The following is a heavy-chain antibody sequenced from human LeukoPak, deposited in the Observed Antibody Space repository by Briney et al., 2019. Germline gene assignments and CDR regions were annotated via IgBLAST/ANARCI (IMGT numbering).Heavy chain of an antibody. CDR1: GCTFNNYA. Sequence: GGSLRLSCAAFGCTFNNYAVSWVRQAPGKGLEWVSAISGSGNTYYADSVKGRFTISRDNSKNTGYLHMNSLRAEDTAIYYCVKGGQDCSPTTCYYDWGQGTLVTVSS. CDR3: VKGGQDCSPTTCYYD. CDR2: ISGSGNT. D-gene: IGHD2-2*01. V-gene: IGHV3-23*01. J-gene: IGHJ4*02.